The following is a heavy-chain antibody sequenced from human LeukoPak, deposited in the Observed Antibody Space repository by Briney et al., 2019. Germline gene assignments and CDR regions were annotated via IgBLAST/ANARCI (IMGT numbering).Heavy chain of an antibody. D-gene: IGHD3-22*01. CDR1: VFTFSIYA. Sequence: VGTLRLSCAASVFTFSIYAMSWVRQAPSTELEGFSAISGICGSTYYADSVKGRFTISRDNSKSTLYLQMNSLRAEDTAVYYCARDRGFPEWLLLPFDYWGQGTLVSVSS. J-gene: IGHJ4*02. CDR3: ARDRGFPEWLLLPFDY. CDR2: ISGICGST. V-gene: IGHV3-23*01.